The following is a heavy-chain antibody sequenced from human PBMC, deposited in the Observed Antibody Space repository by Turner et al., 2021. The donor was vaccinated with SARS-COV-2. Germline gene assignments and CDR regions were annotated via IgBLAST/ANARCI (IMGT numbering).Heavy chain of an antibody. Sequence: EVQLVESGGGLVQPGGSLRLSCAAPGFTVSSNYMSWVRQAPGKGLGWVSIIYSGGSTYYADSVKGRFTISRDNSKNTLYLQMNSLRAEDTAVYYCAREIDDYVWGSYRRGYWGQGTLVTVSS. J-gene: IGHJ4*02. CDR1: GFTVSSNY. CDR2: IYSGGST. CDR3: AREIDDYVWGSYRRGY. V-gene: IGHV3-66*01. D-gene: IGHD3-16*02.